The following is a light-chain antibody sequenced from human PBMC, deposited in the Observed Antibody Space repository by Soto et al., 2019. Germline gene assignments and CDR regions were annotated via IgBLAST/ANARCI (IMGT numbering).Light chain of an antibody. CDR1: QSISSW. CDR3: QQYNSYRT. CDR2: KAS. V-gene: IGKV1-5*03. J-gene: IGKJ1*01. Sequence: IQRTQSPSTLSSSVGDRVTITCRASQSISSWLAWYQQKPGKAPKLRIYKASSLESGVPSRLSGSGSGTEFTLTISSLQPDDFATYYCQQYNSYRTFGQGTKVDI.